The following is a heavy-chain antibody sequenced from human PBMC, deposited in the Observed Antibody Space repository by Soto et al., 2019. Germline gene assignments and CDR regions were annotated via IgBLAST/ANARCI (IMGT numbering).Heavy chain of an antibody. V-gene: IGHV4-59*01. Sequence: QVQLQESGPGLVKPSESLSLTCTVSGGSITNYYWSWIRQPPGKGLEWIGYFYDSGSTNYNPSLKSRVTLSADTAKNQFSLKLSSVTAADTAVYYCASHSYGVMGWFDPWGQGTLVTVSS. J-gene: IGHJ5*02. CDR2: FYDSGST. CDR1: GGSITNYY. CDR3: ASHSYGVMGWFDP. D-gene: IGHD5-18*01.